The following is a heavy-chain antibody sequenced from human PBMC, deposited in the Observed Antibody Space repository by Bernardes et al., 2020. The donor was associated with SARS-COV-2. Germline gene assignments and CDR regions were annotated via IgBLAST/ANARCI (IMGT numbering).Heavy chain of an antibody. CDR3: ANNGYSYGYSLW. CDR1: GFTFPYYA. V-gene: IGHV3-23*01. CDR2: ISGSGATT. D-gene: IGHD5-18*01. J-gene: IGHJ4*02. Sequence: GGSLRLSCAASGFTFPYYAMSWVRQAPGKGLEWVSYISGSGATTFYSDSVKGRFTISRDNSKNTLFLQMNDLRADDTAVYYCANNGYSYGYSLWWGQGTLVTGSS.